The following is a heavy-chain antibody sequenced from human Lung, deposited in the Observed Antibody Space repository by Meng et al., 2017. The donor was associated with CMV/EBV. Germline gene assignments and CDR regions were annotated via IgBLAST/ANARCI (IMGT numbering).Heavy chain of an antibody. CDR3: AKDQLLFGGPNAYFDD. CDR1: GFTFSSYA. Sequence: GESLKISCAASGFTFSSYAMHWVRQAPGKRLEWVAFIRHDASNKFYGDSVRGRFTISRDNSKNTLYLQMNSLRAEETAMYYCAKDQLLFGGPNAYFDDWGQGTLVTVSS. J-gene: IGHJ4*02. D-gene: IGHD3-16*01. V-gene: IGHV3-30*02. CDR2: IRHDASNK.